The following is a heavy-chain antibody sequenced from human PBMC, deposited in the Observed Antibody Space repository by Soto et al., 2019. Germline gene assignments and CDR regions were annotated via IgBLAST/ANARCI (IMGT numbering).Heavy chain of an antibody. D-gene: IGHD2-15*01. CDR3: TKSKGVGLLVDAFDI. CDR2: IIPMFGTA. CDR1: GDTFHSHA. V-gene: IGHV1-69*06. J-gene: IGHJ3*02. Sequence: QVQLVQSGAEVKNPGSSVKVSCKVSGDTFHSHAITWVRQAPGQGLEWMGQIIPMFGTANYAQKFQDRVTVTADTSTSTSDMVLRSLGSEYTAVYYCTKSKGVGLLVDAFDIWGQGTLVTVSS.